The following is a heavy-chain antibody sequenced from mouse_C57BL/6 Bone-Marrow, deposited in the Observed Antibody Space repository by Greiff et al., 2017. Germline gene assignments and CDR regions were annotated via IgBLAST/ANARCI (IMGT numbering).Heavy chain of an antibody. J-gene: IGHJ1*03. CDR3: TGGFYYYGSSHWYFDV. CDR2: LRLKSDNYAT. D-gene: IGHD1-1*01. Sequence: EVQGVESGGGLVQPGGSMKLSCVASGFTFSNYWLNWVRQSPEKGLEWVAQLRLKSDNYATHYAESVKGMFTISRDDSKSSVYLQMNNLRAEDTGIYYCTGGFYYYGSSHWYFDVWGTGTTVTVSS. CDR1: GFTFSNYW. V-gene: IGHV6-3*01.